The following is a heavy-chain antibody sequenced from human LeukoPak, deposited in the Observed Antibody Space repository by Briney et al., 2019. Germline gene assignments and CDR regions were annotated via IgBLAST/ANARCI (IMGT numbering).Heavy chain of an antibody. Sequence: GGSLRLSCAASGFTFSSYSMNWVRQAPGKGLEWVSSISSSSSYIYYADSVKGRITISRDNAKNSLYLQMNSLRAEDTAVYYCARDSYGYAHFDYWGQGTLVTVSS. CDR2: ISSSSSYI. D-gene: IGHD5-18*01. CDR1: GFTFSSYS. CDR3: ARDSYGYAHFDY. J-gene: IGHJ4*02. V-gene: IGHV3-21*01.